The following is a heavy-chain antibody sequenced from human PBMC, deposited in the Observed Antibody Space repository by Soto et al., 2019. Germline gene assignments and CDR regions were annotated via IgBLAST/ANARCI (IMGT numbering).Heavy chain of an antibody. CDR1: GYTFTDYF. CDR3: ARLMHYSHFGSSSHIAFAM. V-gene: IGHV1-2*02. CDR2: INPYSGGA. J-gene: IGHJ3*02. D-gene: IGHD2-15*01. Sequence: QVQLVQSGAEVKKPGASVKVSCEASGYTFTDYFIHWVRQAPGQGLEWIGWINPYSGGADLSQKVQGRATMTTDTSISTAYMEVSSLRSDVTLAFYCARLMHYSHFGSSSHIAFAMWGQGTLVTVSS.